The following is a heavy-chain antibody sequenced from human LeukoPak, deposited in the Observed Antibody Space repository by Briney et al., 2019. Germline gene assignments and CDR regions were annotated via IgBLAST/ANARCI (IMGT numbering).Heavy chain of an antibody. Sequence: PSETLSLTCTVSGGSISSHYWSWIRQPPGKGLEWIGYIYYSGSTNYNPSLKSRVTISVDTSRNQFSLKLSSVTAADTAVYYCARDGSSAWLLWGQGTLVTVSS. J-gene: IGHJ4*02. D-gene: IGHD6-19*01. CDR1: GGSISSHY. CDR2: IYYSGST. CDR3: ARDGSSAWLL. V-gene: IGHV4-59*11.